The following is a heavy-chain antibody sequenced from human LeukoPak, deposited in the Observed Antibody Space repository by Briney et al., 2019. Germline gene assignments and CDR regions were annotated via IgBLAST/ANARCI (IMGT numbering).Heavy chain of an antibody. CDR1: GYSFTSYD. D-gene: IGHD6-19*01. V-gene: IGHV1-8*01. Sequence: ASVKVSCKASGYSFTSYDVNWVRQAAGQGLEWIGWMRPNNGNSGFAQKFQGRITMTRDISIGTAYMELSNLTSEDTAIYYCTRGSSGRRDNWGQGTLVTVSA. CDR2: MRPNNGNS. CDR3: TRGSSGRRDN. J-gene: IGHJ4*02.